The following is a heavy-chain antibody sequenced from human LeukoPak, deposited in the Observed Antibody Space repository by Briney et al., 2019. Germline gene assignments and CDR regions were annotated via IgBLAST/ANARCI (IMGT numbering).Heavy chain of an antibody. D-gene: IGHD3-10*01. V-gene: IGHV3-30-3*01. J-gene: IGHJ4*02. CDR2: ISYDGSNK. CDR1: GFTFSSYA. Sequence: GGSLRLSCAASGFTFSSYAMPWVRQAPGKGLEWVALISYDGSNKYYADSVKGRFTISRDNSKNTLYLQMNSLRAEDTAVYYCARDGLLWFGELLADFDYWGQGTLVTVSS. CDR3: ARDGLLWFGELLADFDY.